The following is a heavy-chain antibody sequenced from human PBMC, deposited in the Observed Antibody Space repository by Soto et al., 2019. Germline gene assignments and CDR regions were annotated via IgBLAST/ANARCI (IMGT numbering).Heavy chain of an antibody. V-gene: IGHV4-39*01. CDR3: ASERAYYYDSSGSAPFDI. J-gene: IGHJ3*02. CDR1: GGSISSSSYY. D-gene: IGHD3-22*01. CDR2: IYYSGST. Sequence: QLQLQESGPGLVKPSETLSLTCTVSGGSISSSSYYWGWIRQPPGQGLEWMGSIYYSGSTYYNPSLKSRVTISLDTSKNQFPLKLSSVNAADTAVYYCASERAYYYDSSGSAPFDIWGQGTMVTVSS.